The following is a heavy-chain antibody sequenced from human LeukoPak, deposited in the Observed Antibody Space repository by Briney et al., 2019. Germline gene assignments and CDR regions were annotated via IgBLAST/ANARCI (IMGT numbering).Heavy chain of an antibody. D-gene: IGHD3-22*01. J-gene: IGHJ4*02. CDR3: AKGIDYYDIISSFDY. Sequence: GRSLRLSCAASGFTFSSYGMHWVRQAPGKGLEWVAVISYDGSNKYYADSVKGRFTISRDNSKNTLYLQMNSLRAEDTAVYYCAKGIDYYDIISSFDYWGQGTLVTVSS. V-gene: IGHV3-30*18. CDR2: ISYDGSNK. CDR1: GFTFSSYG.